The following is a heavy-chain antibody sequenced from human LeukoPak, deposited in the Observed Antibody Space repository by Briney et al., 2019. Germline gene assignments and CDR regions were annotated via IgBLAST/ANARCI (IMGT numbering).Heavy chain of an antibody. D-gene: IGHD6-13*01. J-gene: IGHJ5*02. CDR3: ARFSQLAYSTDP. Sequence: ASVKVSCKASGYTFTSYDINWVRHATGQGLEWMGWMNPNSGNTGYAQKFQGRVTMTRNTSISTAYMELSSLRSEDTAVYYCARFSQLAYSTDPWGQGTLVTVSS. V-gene: IGHV1-8*01. CDR2: MNPNSGNT. CDR1: GYTFTSYD.